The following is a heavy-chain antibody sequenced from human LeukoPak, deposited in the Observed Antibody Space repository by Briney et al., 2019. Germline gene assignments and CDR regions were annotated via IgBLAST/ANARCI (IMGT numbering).Heavy chain of an antibody. CDR3: ALNGREVPSGAFDI. Sequence: PGRSLRLSCAASGFTFSRYGMHWVRQAPGKGLEWVSAISGSGGSTYYADSVKGRFTISRDNSKNTLYLQMNSLRAEDTAVYYCALNGREVPSGAFDIWGQGTMVTVSS. D-gene: IGHD3-16*02. J-gene: IGHJ3*02. CDR1: GFTFSRYG. CDR2: ISGSGGST. V-gene: IGHV3-23*01.